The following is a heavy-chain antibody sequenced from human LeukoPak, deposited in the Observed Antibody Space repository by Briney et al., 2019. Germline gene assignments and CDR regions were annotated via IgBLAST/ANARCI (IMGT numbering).Heavy chain of an antibody. J-gene: IGHJ3*02. Sequence: GRSLRLSGAASGLTFSNYDMHWVRQAPGKGLEGVAVIWYDGSNEYYADSGKGRFTISRDNSKNMLYLQMSSLRVEDTAVYYCARDPADNYDILGELDAFDMCGQATMVTVSS. CDR2: IWYDGSNE. CDR1: GLTFSNYD. CDR3: ARDPADNYDILGELDAFDM. D-gene: IGHD3-9*01. V-gene: IGHV3-33*01.